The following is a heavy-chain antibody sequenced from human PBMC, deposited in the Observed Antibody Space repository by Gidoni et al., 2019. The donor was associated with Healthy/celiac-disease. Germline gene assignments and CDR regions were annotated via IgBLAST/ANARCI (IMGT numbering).Heavy chain of an antibody. J-gene: IGHJ4*02. CDR3: SRDRPPSGSYQDLFDY. Sequence: EVQLVESGGGLVQPGRSLRLSCTASGITFGDYAMNWFRQAPGKGLEWVGFIRSKTYGGTTEYAASVKGRFTISRDDSKSIAYLQMNSLKTEDTAVYYCSRDRPPSGSYQDLFDYWGQGTLVTVSS. CDR1: GITFGDYA. CDR2: IRSKTYGGTT. V-gene: IGHV3-49*03. D-gene: IGHD1-26*01.